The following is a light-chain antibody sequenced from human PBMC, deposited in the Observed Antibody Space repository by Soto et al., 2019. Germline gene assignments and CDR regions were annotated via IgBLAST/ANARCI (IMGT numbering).Light chain of an antibody. CDR1: QSLLNSNGYNY. CDR3: MQALQAPLT. Sequence: DVVMTQSPLSLPVPLGQPASISCRSSQSLLNSNGYNYLDWYLQKPGQSPQLLIYLGSNRASGVPDRFSGSGSGTDFTLKISRVEAEDVGLYYCMQALQAPLTFGQGTKVDIK. J-gene: IGKJ1*01. V-gene: IGKV2-28*01. CDR2: LGS.